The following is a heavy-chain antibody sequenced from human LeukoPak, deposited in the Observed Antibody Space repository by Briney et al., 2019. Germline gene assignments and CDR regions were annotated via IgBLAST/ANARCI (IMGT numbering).Heavy chain of an antibody. D-gene: IGHD6-19*01. J-gene: IGHJ4*02. CDR3: AKIPGYSSGWYDWKPGYFDY. CDR1: GFTFSSYS. V-gene: IGHV3-23*01. CDR2: ISGSAGST. Sequence: GGSLRLSCAASGFTFSSYSMNWVRQAPGKGLEWVSAISGSAGSTYYADSVKGRFTISRDNSKNTLYLQMNGLRAEDTAVYYCAKIPGYSSGWYDWKPGYFDYWGQGTLVTVSS.